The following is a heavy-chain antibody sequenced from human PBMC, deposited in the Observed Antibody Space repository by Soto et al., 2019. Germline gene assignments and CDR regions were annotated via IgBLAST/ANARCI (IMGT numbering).Heavy chain of an antibody. J-gene: IGHJ3*02. D-gene: IGHD4-17*01. CDR1: GGSISSYY. CDR3: ARRYGYAFDI. V-gene: IGHV4-59*01. Sequence: QVQLQESGPGLVKPSETLSLTCTVSGGSISSYYWSWIRQPPGKGLEWIGYIYYSGSTNYNPSLKSRVTISVDTSKNQFSLKLSSVTAADTAVYYYARRYGYAFDIWGQGTMVTVSS. CDR2: IYYSGST.